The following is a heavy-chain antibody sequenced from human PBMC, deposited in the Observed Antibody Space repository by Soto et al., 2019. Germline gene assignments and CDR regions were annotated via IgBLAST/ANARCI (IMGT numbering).Heavy chain of an antibody. CDR2: IHYSGTH. Sequence: LSLTCTVSGGSISSYYWSWVRQPPGKGLEWIGYIHYSGTHNYNPSLKSRLTISVDTSKNQFSLKLNSVTAADTAVYYCARVQMSTLYFDYWGQVTLVTVCS. D-gene: IGHD2-15*01. J-gene: IGHJ4*02. CDR3: ARVQMSTLYFDY. V-gene: IGHV4-59*01. CDR1: GGSISSYY.